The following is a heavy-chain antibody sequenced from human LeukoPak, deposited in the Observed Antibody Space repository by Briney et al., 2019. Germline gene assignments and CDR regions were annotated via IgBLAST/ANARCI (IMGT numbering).Heavy chain of an antibody. CDR1: GFTVSSNY. CDR2: IYSGGST. CDR3: ARDLLMVRGVIPY. J-gene: IGHJ4*02. D-gene: IGHD3-10*01. Sequence: PGGSLRLSCAASGFTVSSNYMSWVRQAPGKGLEWVSVIYSGGSTYYADSVKGRFTISRDNSKNTLYLQMNSLRAEDTAVYYCARDLLMVRGVIPYWGLGTLVTVSS. V-gene: IGHV3-66*01.